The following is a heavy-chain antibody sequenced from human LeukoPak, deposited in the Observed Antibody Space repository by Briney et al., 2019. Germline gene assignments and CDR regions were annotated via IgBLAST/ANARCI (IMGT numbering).Heavy chain of an antibody. CDR1: VGSISSSSYY. CDR2: IYYSGST. V-gene: IGHV4-39*07. CDR3: ARDFPGDTRFDY. J-gene: IGHJ4*02. Sequence: SETLSLTCTVSVGSISSSSYYRGWIRQPPGKGLEWIGSIYYSGSTYYNPSLKSRVTISVDTSKNQFSLKLSSVTAADTAVYYCARDFPGDTRFDYWGQGTLVTVSS. D-gene: IGHD5-18*01.